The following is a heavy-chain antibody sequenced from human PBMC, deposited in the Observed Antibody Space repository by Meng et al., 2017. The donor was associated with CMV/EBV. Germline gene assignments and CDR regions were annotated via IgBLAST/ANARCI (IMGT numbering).Heavy chain of an antibody. CDR3: ARDQRNTYYDFWIGYYFDY. CDR1: GFTFSSYA. V-gene: IGHV3-30-3*01. D-gene: IGHD3-3*01. J-gene: IGHJ4*02. CDR2: ISYDGSNK. Sequence: GESLKISCAASGFTFSSYAMHWVRQAPGKGLEWVAVISYDGSNKYYADSVKGRFTISIDNSKNTLYLQMNSLRAEDTAVYYCARDQRNTYYDFWIGYYFDYWGQGTLVTVSS.